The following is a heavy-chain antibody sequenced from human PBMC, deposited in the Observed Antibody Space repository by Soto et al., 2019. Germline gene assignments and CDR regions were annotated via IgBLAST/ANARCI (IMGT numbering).Heavy chain of an antibody. CDR2: SSYSGNT. J-gene: IGHJ2*01. V-gene: IGHV4-59*01. Sequence: QVQLQESGPGLVKPSETLSVTCTVSGGSFSSYYWSWIRQPPGKGPEWIGYSSYSGNTDYNPSLKSRATISVDTSKNQFSLKVTSVTAADTAVYYCARDRAVSASSSYYWYFDLWGRGTLVTVSS. CDR3: ARDRAVSASSSYYWYFDL. CDR1: GGSFSSYY. D-gene: IGHD6-6*01.